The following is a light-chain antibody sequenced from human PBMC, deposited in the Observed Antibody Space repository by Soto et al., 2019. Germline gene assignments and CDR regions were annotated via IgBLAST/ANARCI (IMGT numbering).Light chain of an antibody. V-gene: IGKV1-33*01. J-gene: IGKJ2*02. Sequence: DIQMTQSPSSLSASVGDRVTITCQASQDISTYLNWYQQKPGKAPKLLIYDASNLETGVPSRFSGSGSGTDFTFTISSLQPEDIATYYCQQYDNLPRSWTFGQGTKLEIK. CDR2: DAS. CDR3: QQYDNLPRSWT. CDR1: QDISTY.